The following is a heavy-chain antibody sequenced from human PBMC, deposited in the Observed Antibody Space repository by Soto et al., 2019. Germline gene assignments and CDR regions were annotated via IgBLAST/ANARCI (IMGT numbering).Heavy chain of an antibody. Sequence: GGSLILSCAASGFIFSSYSMNWVRQAPGKGLEWVSYISSSSSTIYYADSVKGRFTISRDNAKNSLHLQMNSLRDEDTAVYYCARGAGYSYGYGAFDIWGQGTMVTVSS. CDR2: ISSSSSTI. D-gene: IGHD5-18*01. J-gene: IGHJ3*02. V-gene: IGHV3-48*02. CDR3: ARGAGYSYGYGAFDI. CDR1: GFIFSSYS.